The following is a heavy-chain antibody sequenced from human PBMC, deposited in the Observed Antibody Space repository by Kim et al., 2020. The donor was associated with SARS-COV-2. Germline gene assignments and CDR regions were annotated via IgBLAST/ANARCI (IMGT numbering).Heavy chain of an antibody. V-gene: IGHV3-74*01. CDR2: GRST. CDR3: ARGYSMDV. Sequence: GRSTDYAESVKGRFTISRDNAKNTLYLQRNSLRGEDTAVYYCARGYSMDVWGQGTTVTVSS. J-gene: IGHJ6*02.